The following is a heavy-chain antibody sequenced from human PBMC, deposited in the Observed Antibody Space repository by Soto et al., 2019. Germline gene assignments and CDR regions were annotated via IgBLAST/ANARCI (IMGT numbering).Heavy chain of an antibody. CDR3: ATATMVRGVIQIYYYYGMDV. D-gene: IGHD3-10*01. J-gene: IGHJ6*02. V-gene: IGHV3-23*01. CDR1: GFTFSSYA. CDR2: ISGSGGST. Sequence: GGSLRLSCAASGFTFSSYAMSWGRQAPGKGLEWFSAISGSGGSTYYADSVKGRFTISRDNSKNTLYLQMNSLRAEDTAVYYCATATMVRGVIQIYYYYGMDVWGQGTTVTVSS.